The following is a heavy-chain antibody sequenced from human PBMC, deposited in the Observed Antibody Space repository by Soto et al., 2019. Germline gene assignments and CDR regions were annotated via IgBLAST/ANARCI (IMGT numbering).Heavy chain of an antibody. Sequence: QVQLVQSGAEVKKPGSSVKVSCKASGGTFSSYAISWVRQAPGQGLEWMGGIIPIFGTANYAQKFQGRVTITADESTSTVYMELRSLRSEDTAVYYCARTGKGIADATLWFRYYFDYWGQGTLVTVSS. J-gene: IGHJ4*02. D-gene: IGHD6-13*01. V-gene: IGHV1-69*01. CDR3: ARTGKGIADATLWFRYYFDY. CDR2: IIPIFGTA. CDR1: GGTFSSYA.